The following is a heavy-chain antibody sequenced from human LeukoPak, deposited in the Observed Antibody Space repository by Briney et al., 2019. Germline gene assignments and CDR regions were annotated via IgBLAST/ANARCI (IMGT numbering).Heavy chain of an antibody. J-gene: IGHJ6*03. CDR3: ARGSSYYMDV. CDR2: IYTNGIP. CDR1: GGSISSGSYF. D-gene: IGHD3-10*01. Sequence: PSETLSLTCTVSGGSISSGSYFWSWIRQPAGKGLEWIGRIYTNGIPNYSPSLKSQITISLDTSKNQFSLKMNPVTAADTALYYCARGSSYYMDVWGKGTTVTVSS. V-gene: IGHV4-61*02.